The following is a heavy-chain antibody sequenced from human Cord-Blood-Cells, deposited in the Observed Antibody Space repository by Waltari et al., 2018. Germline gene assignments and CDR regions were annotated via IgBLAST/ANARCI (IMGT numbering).Heavy chain of an antibody. CDR1: GFTFSSYA. V-gene: IGHV3-23*01. J-gene: IGHJ4*02. Sequence: EVQLLESGGGLVQPGGSLRLSCAASGFTFSSYAMSWVRQAPGQGLEWVSAISGSGGSTYYADSVKGRFTISRDNSKTTLYLQMNSLRAEDTAVYYCANSFHTYSSSYYFDYWGQGTLVTVSS. CDR3: ANSFHTYSSSYYFDY. CDR2: ISGSGGST. D-gene: IGHD6-6*01.